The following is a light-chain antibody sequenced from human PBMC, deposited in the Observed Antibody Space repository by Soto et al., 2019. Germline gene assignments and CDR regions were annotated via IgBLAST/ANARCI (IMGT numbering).Light chain of an antibody. Sequence: NFMLTQPHSVSGSPGKTVTISCTRSSGSIASNYVQWYQQRPGSAPTTVIYEDNQRPSGVPDRFSGSIDSSSNSASLTISGLKTEDEADYYCQSYDSSTVVFGGGTKVTVL. CDR1: SGSIASNY. CDR2: EDN. J-gene: IGLJ2*01. CDR3: QSYDSSTVV. V-gene: IGLV6-57*04.